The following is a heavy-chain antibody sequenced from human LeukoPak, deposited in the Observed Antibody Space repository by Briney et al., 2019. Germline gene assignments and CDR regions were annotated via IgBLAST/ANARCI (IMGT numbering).Heavy chain of an antibody. CDR3: ARGVRRSAGKLHPSGNYYMDV. V-gene: IGHV1-2*02. J-gene: IGHJ6*03. CDR1: GYSLTGFY. CDR2: INPNSGDT. D-gene: IGHD1-1*01. Sequence: ASVTVSCKASGYSLTGFYLYWLRQAPGQGPQWMGWINPNSGDTNYAKKYEGRVSMTRDTSISTAYMELSGLSSDDTAVYYCARGVRRSAGKLHPSGNYYMDVWGKGTTVIVSS.